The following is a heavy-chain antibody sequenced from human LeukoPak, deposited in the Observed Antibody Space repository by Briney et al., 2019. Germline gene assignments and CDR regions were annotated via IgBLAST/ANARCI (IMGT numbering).Heavy chain of an antibody. Sequence: PSQTLSLTCTVSGGSISSGDYYWSWIRQPPGKGLEWIGYIYYSGSTYYNPSLKSRVTISVDTSKNQFSLKLSSVTAADTAVYYCARVGGGNFCFDYWGQGTLVTVFS. D-gene: IGHD4-23*01. CDR2: IYYSGST. CDR3: ARVGGGNFCFDY. J-gene: IGHJ4*02. CDR1: GGSISSGDYY. V-gene: IGHV4-30-4*01.